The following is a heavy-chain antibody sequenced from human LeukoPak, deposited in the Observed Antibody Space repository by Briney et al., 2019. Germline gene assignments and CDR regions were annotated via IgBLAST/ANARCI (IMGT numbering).Heavy chain of an antibody. CDR3: ARAGAAYYGSGSYYNGAFDI. CDR2: IYYSGST. CDR1: GGSISSYY. V-gene: IGHV4-59*01. Sequence: KTSETLSLTCTVSGGSISSYYWSWIRQPPGKGLEWIGYIYYSGSTSYNPSLKSRVTISVDTSKNQFSLKLSSVTAADTAVYYCARAGAAYYGSGSYYNGAFDIWGQGTMVTVSS. D-gene: IGHD3-10*01. J-gene: IGHJ3*02.